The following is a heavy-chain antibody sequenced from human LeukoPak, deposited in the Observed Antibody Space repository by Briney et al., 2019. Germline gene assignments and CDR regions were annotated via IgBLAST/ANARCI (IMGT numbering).Heavy chain of an antibody. Sequence: GGSLRLSCAASGFTFSSYSMNWVRQAPGKGLEWVSYISSSSSTIYYADSVKGRFTISRDNAKNSLYLQMNSLRAEDTAVYYCASIRYNWNFGYWGQGILVTVSS. V-gene: IGHV3-48*01. CDR2: ISSSSSTI. CDR1: GFTFSSYS. CDR3: ASIRYNWNFGY. J-gene: IGHJ4*02. D-gene: IGHD1-20*01.